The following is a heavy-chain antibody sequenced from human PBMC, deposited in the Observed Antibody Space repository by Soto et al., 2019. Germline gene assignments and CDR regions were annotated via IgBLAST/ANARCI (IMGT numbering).Heavy chain of an antibody. D-gene: IGHD6-6*01. J-gene: IGHJ4*02. V-gene: IGHV3-23*01. CDR2: ISGSGGSI. CDR1: EFTFSSYS. Sequence: GGSLRLSCAASEFTFSSYSMSWVRQAPGERLEWLSSISGSGGSIYYADSVKGRFTISRDNSKNTLYLQMNNLRAEDTALYYCAKGARSSSFDSWGQGTLVTVSS. CDR3: AKGARSSSFDS.